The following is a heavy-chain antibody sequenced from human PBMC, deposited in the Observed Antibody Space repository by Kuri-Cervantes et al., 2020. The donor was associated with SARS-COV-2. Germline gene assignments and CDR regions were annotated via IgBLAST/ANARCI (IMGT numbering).Heavy chain of an antibody. J-gene: IGHJ4*02. Sequence: ASVKVSCKASGYSFAAYYIHWVRQAPGQGLEWMGWINCNSGVTKYAQKFQGRVTMTRDSSISTAYMELSSLRSEDTAVYYCARDLGGVPAAIMWGQGTLVTVSS. CDR3: ARDLGGVPAAIM. V-gene: IGHV1-2*02. CDR1: GYSFAAYY. CDR2: INCNSGVT. D-gene: IGHD2-2*02.